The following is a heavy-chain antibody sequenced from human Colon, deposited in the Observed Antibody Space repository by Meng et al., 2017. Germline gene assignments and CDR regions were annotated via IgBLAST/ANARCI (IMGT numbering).Heavy chain of an antibody. D-gene: IGHD4-17*01. CDR2: IYYSGST. V-gene: IGHV4-30-4*08. Sequence: QVQLQDVGPGLVNPSPTLSLTCTGSGGSISRGGFYWSWIRQHPGKGLEWIGYIYYSGSTYYNPSLKSRVTISVDTSKNQFSLKLSSVTAADTAVYYCARGPTTYFDYWGQGTLVTVPS. CDR3: ARGPTTYFDY. J-gene: IGHJ4*02. CDR1: GGSISRGGFY.